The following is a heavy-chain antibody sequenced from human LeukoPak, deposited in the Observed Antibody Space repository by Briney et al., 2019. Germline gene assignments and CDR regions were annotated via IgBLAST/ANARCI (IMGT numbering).Heavy chain of an antibody. CDR3: AKDPYYYDSSGYYPFDY. CDR1: GFTFSSYS. Sequence: GGSLRLSWAASGFTFSSYSMNWVRQAPGKGLEWVSSISSSSSYISYADSVKGRFTISRDNAKNSLYLQMNSLRAEDTAVYYCAKDPYYYDSSGYYPFDYWGQGTLVTVSS. CDR2: ISSSSSYI. V-gene: IGHV3-21*04. D-gene: IGHD3-22*01. J-gene: IGHJ4*02.